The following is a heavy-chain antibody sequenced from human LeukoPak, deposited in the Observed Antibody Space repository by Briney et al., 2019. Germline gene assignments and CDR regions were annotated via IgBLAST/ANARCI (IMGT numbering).Heavy chain of an antibody. Sequence: SETLSLTCTVSGGSISTSNYYWGWIRQPPGKGLEWIGNIFYSGSTYYSPSLKSRVTISLDTSRNQFSLKLNSVTAADTAVYYCARHSRIAAAGIGWFDPWGQGTLVTVSS. V-gene: IGHV4-39*01. CDR2: IFYSGST. D-gene: IGHD6-13*01. J-gene: IGHJ5*02. CDR1: GGSISTSNYY. CDR3: ARHSRIAAAGIGWFDP.